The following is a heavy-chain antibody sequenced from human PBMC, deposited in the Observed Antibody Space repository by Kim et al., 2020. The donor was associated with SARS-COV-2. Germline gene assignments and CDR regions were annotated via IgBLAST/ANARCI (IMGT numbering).Heavy chain of an antibody. Sequence: GGSLRLSCAASGFTVRNVWMNWVRQAPGTGLEWVALIKSKRNGASTAYAAPVKGRFTVSSDDSETTFSLQINGLKIEDTAMYYCVTEYAGAFPSWGRGTLVTVSS. V-gene: IGHV3-15*01. CDR1: GFTVRNVW. J-gene: IGHJ5*02. CDR3: VTEYAGAFPS. CDR2: IKSKRNGAST. D-gene: IGHD2-2*01.